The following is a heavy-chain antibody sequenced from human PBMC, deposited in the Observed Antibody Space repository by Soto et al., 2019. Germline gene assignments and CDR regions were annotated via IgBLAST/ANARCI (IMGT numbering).Heavy chain of an antibody. J-gene: IGHJ6*02. V-gene: IGHV1-46*01. CDR3: ARDGPPTTTGVGPSYTMDV. D-gene: IGHD3-3*01. Sequence: QLQLVQSGAEVKKPGASVKVSCKASGYTFTSYQMHWVRQDPGQGLEWMGIINPSGGRITYAPRFQGRVMMTRDTSTNTVYMELRSLRYEDTAVYYCARDGPPTTTGVGPSYTMDVWGQGTTVTVS. CDR1: GYTFTSYQ. CDR2: INPSGGRI.